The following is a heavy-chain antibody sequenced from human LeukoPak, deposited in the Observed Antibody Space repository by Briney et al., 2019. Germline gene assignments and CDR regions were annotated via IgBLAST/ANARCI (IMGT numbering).Heavy chain of an antibody. J-gene: IGHJ4*02. D-gene: IGHD3-10*01. CDR3: ARASKEFNFDY. V-gene: IGHV1-18*01. CDR2: ISAYNGNT. Sequence: ASAKVSCKASGYTFTSYGISWVRQAPGQGLEWMGWISAYNGNTNYAQKLQGRVTMTTDTSTSTAYMELRSLRSEDTAVYYCARASKEFNFDYWGQGTLVTVSS. CDR1: GYTFTSYG.